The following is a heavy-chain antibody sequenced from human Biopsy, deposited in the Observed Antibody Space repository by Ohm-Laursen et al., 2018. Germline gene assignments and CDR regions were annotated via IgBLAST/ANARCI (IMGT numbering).Heavy chain of an antibody. CDR2: ISTYNGNT. V-gene: IGHV1-18*01. CDR1: GYTFTTYA. J-gene: IGHJ5*02. D-gene: IGHD3-10*01. CDR3: AREIGSMVRGVIINVNNWFDP. Sequence: ASVKVSCNASGYTFTTYAISWVRQAPGQGLEWMGWISTYNGNTNYAQKVQGRVTMTTDTSTSTAYMELRSLRSDDTAVYYCAREIGSMVRGVIINVNNWFDPWGQGTLVTVSS.